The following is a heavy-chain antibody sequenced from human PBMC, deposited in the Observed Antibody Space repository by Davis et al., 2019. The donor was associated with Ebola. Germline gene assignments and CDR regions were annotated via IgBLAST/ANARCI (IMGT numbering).Heavy chain of an antibody. CDR1: GGSISSGDNY. J-gene: IGHJ5*02. D-gene: IGHD6-6*01. CDR3: ASSSIAARPEWFDP. Sequence: LRLSCTVSGGSISSGDNYWSWIRQPPGKGLEWIGYIYYSGSTYYNPSLKSRVTISVDTSKNQFSLKLSSVTAADTAVYYCASSSIAARPEWFDPWGQGTLVTVSS. CDR2: IYYSGST. V-gene: IGHV4-30-4*01.